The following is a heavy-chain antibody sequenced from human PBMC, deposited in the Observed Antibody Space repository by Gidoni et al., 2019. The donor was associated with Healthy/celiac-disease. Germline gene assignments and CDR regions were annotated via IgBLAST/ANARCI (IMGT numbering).Heavy chain of an antibody. D-gene: IGHD4-4*01. CDR1: GGSISSSSYY. CDR2: IYYSGST. CDR3: ARTTVTTIPTLDYYYYMDV. J-gene: IGHJ6*03. Sequence: QLQLQESGPGLVKPSETLSLTCTVSGGSISSSSYYWGWIRQPPGKGLEWIGSIYYSGSTYYNPSLKSRVTISVDTSKNQFSLKLSSVTAADTAVYYCARTTVTTIPTLDYYYYMDVWGKGTTVTVSS. V-gene: IGHV4-39*01.